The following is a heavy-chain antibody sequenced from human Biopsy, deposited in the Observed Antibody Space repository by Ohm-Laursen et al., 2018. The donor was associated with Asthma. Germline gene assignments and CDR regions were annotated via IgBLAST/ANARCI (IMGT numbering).Heavy chain of an antibody. CDR3: AKRRGYSDLTDFDH. V-gene: IGHV3-53*05. CDR1: GFTVSTNG. D-gene: IGHD3-3*01. CDR2: IYSGGGT. Sequence: GSLRLSCEASGFTVSTNGMSWVRQPPGKGLEWVSVIYSGGGTYYADSVQGRVTISRDNAKSTLYLQMNRLRTDDTAVYFCAKRRGYSDLTDFDHWGQGTLVTVSS. J-gene: IGHJ4*02.